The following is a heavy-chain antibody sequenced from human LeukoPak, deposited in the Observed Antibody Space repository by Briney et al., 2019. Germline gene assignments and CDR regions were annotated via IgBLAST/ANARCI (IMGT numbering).Heavy chain of an antibody. CDR3: ARDDCSGGSCYGEAPNWFDP. CDR2: ISSSSSYI. V-gene: IGHV3-21*01. Sequence: GGSLRLSCAASGFTFSSYSMNWVRQAPGKGLEWVSSISSSSSYIYYADSVKGRFTISRDNAKNSLYLQMNSLRAEDTAVYYCARDDCSGGSCYGEAPNWFDPWGQGTLVTVSS. CDR1: GFTFSSYS. D-gene: IGHD2-15*01. J-gene: IGHJ5*02.